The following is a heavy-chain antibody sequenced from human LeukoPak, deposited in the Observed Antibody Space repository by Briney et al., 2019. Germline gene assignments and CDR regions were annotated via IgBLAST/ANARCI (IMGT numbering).Heavy chain of an antibody. J-gene: IGHJ4*02. CDR3: ARILRYYGSGSYGY. V-gene: IGHV4-4*07. CDR1: GDSISSYY. CDR2: IYASGTT. D-gene: IGHD3-10*01. Sequence: SETLSLTCTVSGDSISSYYWSWIRQPAGKGLEWIGRIYASGTTHYNPSLKSRVTISLDTSKNQFSLRLRSVTAADTAMYYCARILRYYGSGSYGYWGQGTLVTVSS.